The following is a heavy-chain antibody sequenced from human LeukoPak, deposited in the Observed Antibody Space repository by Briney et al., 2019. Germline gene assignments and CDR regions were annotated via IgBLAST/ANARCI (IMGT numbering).Heavy chain of an antibody. Sequence: ASVRVSCKASGYTFTNYYMHWVRQAPGQGLEWMGIINPSGGSTGYAQKFQGRVTMTRDTSTGTVYMELSSLRSEDTAVYYCAREGSSATRNFDYWGQGTLVTVSS. J-gene: IGHJ4*02. D-gene: IGHD6-19*01. CDR1: GYTFTNYY. V-gene: IGHV1-46*01. CDR2: INPSGGST. CDR3: AREGSSATRNFDY.